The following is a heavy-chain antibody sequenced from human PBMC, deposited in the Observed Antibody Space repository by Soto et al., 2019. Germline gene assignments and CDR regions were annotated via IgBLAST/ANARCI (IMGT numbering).Heavy chain of an antibody. CDR1: GFTFSSYG. CDR2: IWYDGSNK. Sequence: QVQLVESGGGVVQPGRSLRLSCAASGFTFSSYGMHWVRQAPGKGLEWVAVIWYDGSNKYYADSVKGRFTISRDNSKNTLYLQMNSLRAEDTAVYYCARTTRDSPYYFDYWGHGTLVTVSS. CDR3: ARTTRDSPYYFDY. V-gene: IGHV3-33*01. J-gene: IGHJ4*01.